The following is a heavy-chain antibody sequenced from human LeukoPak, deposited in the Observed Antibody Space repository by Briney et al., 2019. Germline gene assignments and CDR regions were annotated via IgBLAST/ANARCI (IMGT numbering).Heavy chain of an antibody. CDR3: ATLQTSSSWYPYYFDY. CDR2: ISGSGGST. Sequence: PGGSLRLSCAASGFTFSSYAMSWVRQAPGKGLEWVSAISGSGGSTYYADSVKGRFTISRDNSKNTLYLQMNSLRAEDTAVYYCATLQTSSSWYPYYFDYWGQGTLVTVSS. CDR1: GFTFSSYA. J-gene: IGHJ4*02. V-gene: IGHV3-23*01. D-gene: IGHD6-13*01.